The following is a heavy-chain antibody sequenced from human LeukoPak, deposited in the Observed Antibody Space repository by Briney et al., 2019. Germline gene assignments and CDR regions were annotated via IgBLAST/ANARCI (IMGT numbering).Heavy chain of an antibody. CDR2: IWPDGSKK. CDR3: AKISSSAESNFDY. J-gene: IGHJ4*02. Sequence: GRSLRLSCAASGFTFSTYAMHWVRQAPGKGLEWVAFIWPDGSKKYYADSVKGRFAISRENSKNTVYLQMNDLRPEDTDLYFCAKISSSAESNFDYWGQGTLLTVSS. D-gene: IGHD6-25*01. V-gene: IGHV3-33*06. CDR1: GFTFSTYA.